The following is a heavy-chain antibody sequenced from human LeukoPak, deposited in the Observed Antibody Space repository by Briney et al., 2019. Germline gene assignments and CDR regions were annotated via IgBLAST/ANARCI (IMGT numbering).Heavy chain of an antibody. V-gene: IGHV4-38-2*01. D-gene: IGHD7-27*01. J-gene: IGHJ5*02. CDR2: IYHSGTT. CDR3: ARCGNWAYNWFDP. CDR1: GYSITSGYY. Sequence: SETLSLTCDVSGYSITSGYYWGWIRRPPGKGLEWIGSIYHSGTTYYNPSLKSRVTVSVDTSKNQFSLNLSSVTAADTAVYYCARCGNWAYNWFDPWGQGTLVTVSS.